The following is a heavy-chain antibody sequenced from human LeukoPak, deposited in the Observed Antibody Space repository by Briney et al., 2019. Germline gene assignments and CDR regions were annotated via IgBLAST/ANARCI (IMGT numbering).Heavy chain of an antibody. CDR2: INHSGST. V-gene: IGHV4-34*01. CDR1: GGSFSGYY. CDR3: ARDVAGRPFDY. J-gene: IGHJ4*02. Sequence: SETLCLTCAVYGGSFSGYYWSWIRQPPGKGLEWIGEINHSGSTNYNPSLKSRVTISVDTSKNQFSLKLSSVTAADTAVYYCARDVAGRPFDYWGQGTLVTVSS. D-gene: IGHD6-19*01.